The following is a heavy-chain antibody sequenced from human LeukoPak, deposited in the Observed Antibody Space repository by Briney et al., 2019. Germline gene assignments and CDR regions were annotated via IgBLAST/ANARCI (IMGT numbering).Heavy chain of an antibody. J-gene: IGHJ4*02. CDR3: ARQGGSGSGSYTFDY. CDR1: GGSISSSSYY. CDR2: IYYSGNT. D-gene: IGHD3-10*01. Sequence: PSETLSLTCIVSGGSISSSSYYWGWVRQPPGQGLEWIGSIYYSGNTYYNPSLKSRVTISVDTSKNQFPLKLRSVTAADTAVYYCARQGGSGSGSYTFDYWGQGTLVTVSS. V-gene: IGHV4-39*01.